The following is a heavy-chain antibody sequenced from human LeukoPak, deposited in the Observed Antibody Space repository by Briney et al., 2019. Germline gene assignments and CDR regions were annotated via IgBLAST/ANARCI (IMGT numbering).Heavy chain of an antibody. J-gene: IGHJ4*02. CDR3: AREYYYDSSGYFDY. CDR1: GFTFSDYY. D-gene: IGHD3-22*01. CDR2: ISSSGSTI. V-gene: IGHV3-11*01. Sequence: MTGGSLRLSCAASGFTFSDYYMSWIRQAPGKGLEWVSYISSSGSTIYYADSVKGRFTISRDNAKNSLYLQMNSLRAEDTAVYYCAREYYYDSSGYFDYWGQGTPVTVSS.